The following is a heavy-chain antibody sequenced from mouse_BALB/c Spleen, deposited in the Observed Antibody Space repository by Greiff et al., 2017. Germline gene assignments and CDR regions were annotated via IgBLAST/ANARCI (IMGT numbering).Heavy chain of an antibody. Sequence: DVQLVESGGGLVKPGGSLKLSCAASGFAFSSYDMSWVRQTPEKRLEWVAYISSGGGSTYYPDTVKGRFTISRDNAKNTLYLQMSSLKSEDTAMYYCARHRYYYGSSYDYFDYWGQGTTLTVSS. CDR3: ARHRYYYGSSYDYFDY. V-gene: IGHV5-12-1*01. CDR2: ISSGGGST. CDR1: GFAFSSYD. D-gene: IGHD1-1*01. J-gene: IGHJ2*01.